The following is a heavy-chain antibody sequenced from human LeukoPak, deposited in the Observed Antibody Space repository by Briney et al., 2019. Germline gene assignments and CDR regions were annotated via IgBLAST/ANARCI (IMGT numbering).Heavy chain of an antibody. D-gene: IGHD3-22*01. CDR1: GFTFSDYY. CDR3: ARGPYYYDSSGYYYVPYYFDY. V-gene: IGHV4-30-2*01. CDR2: IYHSGST. Sequence: LRLSCAASGFTFSDYYMSWIRQAPGKGLEWIGYIYHSGSTYYNPSLKSRVTISVDRSKNQFSLKLSSVTAADTAVYYCARGPYYYDSSGYYYVPYYFDYWGQGTLVTVSS. J-gene: IGHJ4*02.